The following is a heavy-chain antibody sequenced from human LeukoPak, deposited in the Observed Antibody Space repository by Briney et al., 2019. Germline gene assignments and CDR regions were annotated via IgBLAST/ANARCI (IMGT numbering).Heavy chain of an antibody. CDR3: ARGAPPTYYYGSGRPNDAFDI. CDR2: IYYSGST. J-gene: IGHJ3*02. CDR1: GGSISSYY. Sequence: SETLSLTCTVSGGSISSYYWSWIRQPPGKGLEWIGYIYYSGSTNYNPSLKSRVTISVDTSKNQFSLKLSSVTAADTAVYYCARGAPPTYYYGSGRPNDAFDIWGQGAMVTVSS. D-gene: IGHD3-10*01. V-gene: IGHV4-59*12.